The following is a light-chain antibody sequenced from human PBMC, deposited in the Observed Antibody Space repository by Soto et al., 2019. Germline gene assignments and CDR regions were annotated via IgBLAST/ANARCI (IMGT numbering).Light chain of an antibody. J-gene: IGLJ3*02. V-gene: IGLV1-40*01. CDR1: SANIGAGND. CDR2: GTS. CDR3: QSYATGMSGWV. Sequence: QSVLTQPPSGSGGRGQRVTISCTGASANIGAGNDVHWYQKVPGTAPKLLVCGTSNRPSGVPDRFPGSESGASASVAISGLQAEDEGDYYCQSYATGMSGWVFGGWTKATVL.